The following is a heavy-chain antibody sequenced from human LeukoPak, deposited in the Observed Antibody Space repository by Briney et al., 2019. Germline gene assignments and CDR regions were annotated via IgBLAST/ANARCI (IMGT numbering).Heavy chain of an antibody. J-gene: IGHJ4*02. V-gene: IGHV1-18*01. CDR2: ISGYNGVT. Sequence: ASVKVSCKASGYTFFSYGISWVRQAPGQGLEWMGWISGYNGVTNYAQKLQGRVTMTTDTSTTTVYMELRSLRSDDTAVYYCARDRIGVAGTAPEYWGQGTLVTVSS. CDR1: GYTFFSYG. D-gene: IGHD6-19*01. CDR3: ARDRIGVAGTAPEY.